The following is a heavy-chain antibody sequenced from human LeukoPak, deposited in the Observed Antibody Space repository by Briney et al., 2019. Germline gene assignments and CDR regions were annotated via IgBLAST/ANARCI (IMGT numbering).Heavy chain of an antibody. Sequence: PVASVKVSCKASGGTFSSYAISWVRQAPGQGLEWMGGIIPIFGTANYAQKFQGRVTITADKSTSTAYMELSSLRSEDTAVYYCAARPSRAGVDAFDIWGQGTMVTVSS. J-gene: IGHJ3*02. CDR3: AARPSRAGVDAFDI. CDR2: IIPIFGTA. V-gene: IGHV1-69*06. CDR1: GGTFSSYA.